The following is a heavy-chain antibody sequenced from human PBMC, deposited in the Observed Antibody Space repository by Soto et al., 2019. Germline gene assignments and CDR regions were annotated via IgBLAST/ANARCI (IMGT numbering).Heavy chain of an antibody. CDR3: AREGNLGRWLQPLDF. CDR1: GDSISAYS. V-gene: IGHV4-59*01. CDR2: IHYNGNT. D-gene: IGHD5-12*01. Sequence: QVQLQVSAPGLVKPSETLSLTCTVSGDSISAYSWSWVRQPPGKGLEWIGNIHYNGNTKYNPSLKSRVSMSVDTSKHQFSLRLSSVTAADTAKYFCAREGNLGRWLQPLDFWGQGTLVTVSS. J-gene: IGHJ4*02.